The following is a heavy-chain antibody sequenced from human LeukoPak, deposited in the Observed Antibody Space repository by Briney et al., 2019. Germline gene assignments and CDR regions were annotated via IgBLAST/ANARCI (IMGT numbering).Heavy chain of an antibody. CDR1: GGSFTSDNYY. J-gene: IGHJ6*03. CDR2: IYTSGST. V-gene: IGHV4-61*02. Sequence: PSETLSLTCTVSGGSFTSDNYYWSWIRQPAGKGLEWIGRIYTSGSTNYNPSLKSRVTMSVDTSKNQFSLKLSSVTAADTAVYYCARGLDCGGDCYSMGFYYYYYMDVWGKGTTVTVSS. CDR3: ARGLDCGGDCYSMGFYYYYYMDV. D-gene: IGHD2-21*02.